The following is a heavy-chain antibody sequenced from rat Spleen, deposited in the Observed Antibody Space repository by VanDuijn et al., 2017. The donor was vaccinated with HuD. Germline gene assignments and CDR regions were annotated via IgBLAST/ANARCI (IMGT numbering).Heavy chain of an antibody. J-gene: IGHJ4*01. Sequence: EVQLVESGGGLVQPGRSLKLSCAASGFTFSNYGMRWIRQAPTKGLEWVTSISPTGATTNYRDSVKGRFTISRDNAKNTLYLQSDSLRSEDSATYYCATDGYFDGIYYSVYVMDAWGQGVMVTVSS. CDR1: GFTFSNYG. CDR2: ISPTGATT. D-gene: IGHD1-12*02. V-gene: IGHV5-19*01. CDR3: ATDGYFDGIYYSVYVMDA.